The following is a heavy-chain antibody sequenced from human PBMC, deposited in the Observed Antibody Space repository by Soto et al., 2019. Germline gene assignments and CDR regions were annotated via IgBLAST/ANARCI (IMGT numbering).Heavy chain of an antibody. V-gene: IGHV3-7*01. J-gene: IGHJ4*01. D-gene: IGHD3-10*01. CDR2: IKRDSTEK. Sequence: GGSLRLSCAASGFTFGSYWMSWVRQVPGKGLEWLGTIKRDSTEKKYVASVKGRFTMSRDNAQNSLYLQMDSVRAEDTAVYYCARDPGYGSGGSVNQYLDYCGHGTLDTVSS. CDR3: ARDPGYGSGGSVNQYLDY. CDR1: GFTFGSYW.